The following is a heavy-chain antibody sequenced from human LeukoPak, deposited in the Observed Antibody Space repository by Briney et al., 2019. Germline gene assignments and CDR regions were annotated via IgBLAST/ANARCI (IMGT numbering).Heavy chain of an antibody. J-gene: IGHJ4*02. CDR3: ASQYTIYDTTPKY. CDR2: ISYDGSNK. D-gene: IGHD3-22*01. Sequence: GGSLRLSCAASGFSFSSYSMNWVRQAPGKGLEWVAVISYDGSNKYYADSVKGRFTISRDNSKNTLYLQMNSLRPEDTAVYYCASQYTIYDTTPKYWGQGTLVTVSS. CDR1: GFSFSSYS. V-gene: IGHV3-30*03.